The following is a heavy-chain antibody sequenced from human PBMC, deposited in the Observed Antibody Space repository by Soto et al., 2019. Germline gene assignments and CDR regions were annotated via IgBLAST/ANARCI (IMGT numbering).Heavy chain of an antibody. CDR1: GYKFTSYW. CDR3: ARKDKSGYFNWFDP. CDR2: IFPSDSDT. D-gene: IGHD3-22*01. Sequence: PGESLKISCRTSGYKFTSYWIAWVRQMPGKSLEWMGIIFPSDSDTRYSPSFQGQVTISADRFTSTVFLQWASLKASDTAVYFCARKDKSGYFNWFDPWGQGTLVTVSS. J-gene: IGHJ5*02. V-gene: IGHV5-51*01.